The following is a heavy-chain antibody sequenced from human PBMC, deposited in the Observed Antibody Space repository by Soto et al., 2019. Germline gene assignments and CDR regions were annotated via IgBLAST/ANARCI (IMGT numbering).Heavy chain of an antibody. CDR1: GYSFISSW. CDR3: ARMMAASGTAFDY. V-gene: IGHV5-51*01. Sequence: LKISCQASGYSFISSWIGWVRQMPGKGLEWMGIIYPGDSDTRYGPSFQGQVTISADKSTSTAYLQWSSLKASDTATYYCARMMAASGTAFDYWGQGALVTVSS. D-gene: IGHD6-13*01. J-gene: IGHJ4*02. CDR2: IYPGDSDT.